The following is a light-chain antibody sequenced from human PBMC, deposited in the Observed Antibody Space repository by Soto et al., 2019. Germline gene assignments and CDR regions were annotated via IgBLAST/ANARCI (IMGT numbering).Light chain of an antibody. Sequence: EIVLTRSPGTLSFSPGERATLFCRASQSVSSNYLAWYQQKTGQATSLLIYGASSRATGIPDRFSGSGSGTDFTLTISRLEPEDVAVYYCQHDYSSPPYTFGQGTKLEIK. CDR2: GAS. V-gene: IGKV3-20*01. CDR3: QHDYSSPPYT. CDR1: QSVSSNY. J-gene: IGKJ2*01.